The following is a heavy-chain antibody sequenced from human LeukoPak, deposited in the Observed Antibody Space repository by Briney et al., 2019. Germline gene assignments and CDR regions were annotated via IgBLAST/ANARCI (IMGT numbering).Heavy chain of an antibody. Sequence: GGSLRLSCAASGFIFNSNAMTWVRQAPGKGLEWVSAISETGGGTYYADSVKGRFTISRDNSRNTLYLQMNSLRAEDTALYSCAKNYYASTGYDYWGQGTLVTVSS. CDR1: GFIFNSNA. CDR3: AKNYYASTGYDY. CDR2: ISETGGGT. V-gene: IGHV3-23*01. J-gene: IGHJ4*02. D-gene: IGHD3-22*01.